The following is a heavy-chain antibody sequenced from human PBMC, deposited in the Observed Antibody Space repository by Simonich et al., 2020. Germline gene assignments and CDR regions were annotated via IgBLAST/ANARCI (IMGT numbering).Heavy chain of an antibody. Sequence: EVQLVESGGGLVQPGRSLRRACAASGFTLDDYAMHWVRQAPGKGREWVTVIGVNCVSKVYADSVKGRFTISRDNAKNSLYLQMNSLRAEDTALYYCAKDGGYCTNGVCYYFDYWGQGTLVTVSS. CDR1: GFTLDDYA. D-gene: IGHD2-8*01. CDR2: IGVNCVSK. CDR3: AKDGGYCTNGVCYYFDY. V-gene: IGHV3-9*01. J-gene: IGHJ4*02.